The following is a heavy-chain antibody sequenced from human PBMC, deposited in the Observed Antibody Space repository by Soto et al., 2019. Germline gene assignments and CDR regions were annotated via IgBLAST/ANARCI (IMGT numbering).Heavy chain of an antibody. V-gene: IGHV1-3*01. D-gene: IGHD4-17*01. J-gene: IGHJ4*02. CDR3: ARGETYGRSDY. Sequence: ASGYTFTSYAMHWVRQAPGQRLEWMGWINAGNGNTKYSQKFQGRVTITRDTSASTAYMELSSLRSEDTAVYYCARGETYGRSDYCGQGTLVTVSS. CDR1: GYTFTSYA. CDR2: INAGNGNT.